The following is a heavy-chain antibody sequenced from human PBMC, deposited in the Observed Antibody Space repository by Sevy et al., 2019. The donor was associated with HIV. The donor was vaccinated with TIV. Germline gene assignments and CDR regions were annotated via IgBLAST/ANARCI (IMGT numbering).Heavy chain of an antibody. CDR3: ARDLEFYDYGDYGPAFMPDY. D-gene: IGHD4-17*01. CDR2: MWFDGSNT. V-gene: IGHV3-33*01. Sequence: GGSLRLSCAASGFTFSTHGMHWVRQAPGKGLEWVAVMWFDGSNTYYAHSVKGRFTISRDIAKNTLHLQMNSLRAEDTAVYYCARDLEFYDYGDYGPAFMPDYWGQGTLVTVSS. J-gene: IGHJ4*02. CDR1: GFTFSTHG.